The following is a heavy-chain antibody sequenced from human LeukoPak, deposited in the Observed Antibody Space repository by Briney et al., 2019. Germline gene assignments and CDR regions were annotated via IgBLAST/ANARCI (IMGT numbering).Heavy chain of an antibody. CDR1: GFTVSSNY. J-gene: IGHJ4*02. Sequence: GGSLRLSCAASGFTVSSNYMSWVRQAPGKGLEWVSVIYSGGSTYYADSVKGRFTISRDNSKNTLYLQMNSLRAEDTAVYYCASLNYYDSSGYYYGGVDYWGQGTLVTVSS. V-gene: IGHV3-66*01. CDR2: IYSGGST. D-gene: IGHD3-22*01. CDR3: ASLNYYDSSGYYYGGVDY.